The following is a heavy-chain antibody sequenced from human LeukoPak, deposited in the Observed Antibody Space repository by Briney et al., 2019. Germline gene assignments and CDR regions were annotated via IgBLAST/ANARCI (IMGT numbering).Heavy chain of an antibody. D-gene: IGHD1-26*01. CDR3: ASGYSGSYYVSHDAFDI. CDR1: GASITGYY. J-gene: IGHJ3*02. V-gene: IGHV4-4*07. Sequence: SETLSLTCSVSGASITGYYWSWIRQPAGKVLEWIGRIYTSGSTDYNPSLRSRVTISVDTSKNQFSLKLSSVTAADTAVYYCASGYSGSYYVSHDAFDIWGQGTMVTVSS. CDR2: IYTSGST.